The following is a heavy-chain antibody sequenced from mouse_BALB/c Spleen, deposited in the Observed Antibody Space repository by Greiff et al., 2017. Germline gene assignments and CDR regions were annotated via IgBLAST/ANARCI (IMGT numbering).Heavy chain of an antibody. CDR2: ILPGSGST. Sequence: VQLQESGAELMKPGASVKISCKATGYTFSSYWIEWVKQRPGHGLEWIGEILPGSGSTNYNEKFKGKATFTADTSSNTAYMQLSSLTSEDSAVYYCARSYYYGSSYGYAMDYWGQGTSVTVSS. CDR1: GYTFSSYW. J-gene: IGHJ4*01. D-gene: IGHD1-1*01. V-gene: IGHV1-9*01. CDR3: ARSYYYGSSYGYAMDY.